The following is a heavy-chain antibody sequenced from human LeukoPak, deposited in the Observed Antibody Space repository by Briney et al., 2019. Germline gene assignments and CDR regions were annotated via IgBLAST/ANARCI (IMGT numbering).Heavy chain of an antibody. J-gene: IGHJ4*02. D-gene: IGHD3-22*01. CDR1: GGSFSSTTYY. Sequence: VKPSETLSLTCTVSGGSFSSTTYYWGWIRQPPGKGLEWIGSVYYSGSTYYNQSLKSRVTISVDTSKNRFSLKLTSVTAADTAVYYCARQYYDSSGYYPWYFDYWGQGTLVTVSS. V-gene: IGHV4-39*01. CDR3: ARQYYDSSGYYPWYFDY. CDR2: VYYSGST.